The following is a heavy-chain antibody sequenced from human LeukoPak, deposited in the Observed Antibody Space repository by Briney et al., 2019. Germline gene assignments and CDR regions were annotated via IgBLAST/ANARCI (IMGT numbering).Heavy chain of an antibody. D-gene: IGHD3-3*01. V-gene: IGHV4-34*01. CDR3: ARVSYFWSGYYMFDY. Sequence: SETLSLTCAVYGGSFSGYYWSWIRRPPGKGLEWIGEINHSGSTNYNPSLKSRVTISVDTSKNQFSLKLSSVTAADTAVYYCARVSYFWSGYYMFDYWGQGTLVTVSS. J-gene: IGHJ4*02. CDR1: GGSFSGYY. CDR2: INHSGST.